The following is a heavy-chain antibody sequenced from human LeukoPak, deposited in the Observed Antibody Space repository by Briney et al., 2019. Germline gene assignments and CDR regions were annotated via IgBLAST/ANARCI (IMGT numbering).Heavy chain of an antibody. CDR3: ARDYRYGSGSYHNY. V-gene: IGHV3-53*04. CDR2: IYSGGST. CDR1: GFTVSSNY. J-gene: IGHJ4*02. D-gene: IGHD3-10*01. Sequence: PGGSLRLSCAASGFTVSSNYVSWVRQAPGKGLEWVSVIYSGGSTYYADSVKGRFTISRHNSKNTLYLQMNSLRAEDTAVYYCARDYRYGSGSYHNYWGQGTLVTVSS.